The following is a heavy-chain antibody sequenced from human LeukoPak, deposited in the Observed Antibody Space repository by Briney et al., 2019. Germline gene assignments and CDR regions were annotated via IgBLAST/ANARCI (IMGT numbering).Heavy chain of an antibody. CDR2: IYYSGSA. V-gene: IGHV4-59*01. CDR3: ARDWSERDGYKGYCDD. Sequence: SETLSLTCTVSGGSISDYSWSWIRQPPGKGLEWIGNIYYSGSANHNPSLKSRVTISRDTSKNQFSLKLTSVTTADTAVYYCARDWSERDGYKGYCDDWGQGTLVTVSS. CDR1: GGSISDYS. J-gene: IGHJ4*02. D-gene: IGHD5-24*01.